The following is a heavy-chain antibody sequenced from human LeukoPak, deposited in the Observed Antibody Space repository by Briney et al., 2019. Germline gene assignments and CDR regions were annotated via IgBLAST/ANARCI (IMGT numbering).Heavy chain of an antibody. J-gene: IGHJ4*02. D-gene: IGHD5-18*01. CDR3: AKAQLGGYNYAPLDS. CDR2: SGGDGRT. Sequence: GGSLRLSCSASGFPFSIYGMNWVRQAPGKGLEWVSVSGGDGRTYYADSLRGRFTISRDDSKNTLYLQMNSLRAEDTAVYYCAKAQLGGYNYAPLDSWGQGTLVTVSS. CDR1: GFPFSIYG. V-gene: IGHV3-23*01.